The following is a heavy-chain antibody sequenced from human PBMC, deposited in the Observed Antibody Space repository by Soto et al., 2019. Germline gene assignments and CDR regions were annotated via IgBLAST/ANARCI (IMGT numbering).Heavy chain of an antibody. Sequence: QVQLVESGGGLVKPGGSLRLSCAASGFTFSNYYMSWIRQAPGKGLEWVSYITSSGDYTKYADSVKGRFTISRDNAKNSLYLQMNSLRADNTAVYYCARENGERGLDYWGHGILVTVSS. CDR1: GFTFSNYY. J-gene: IGHJ4*01. D-gene: IGHD1-1*01. V-gene: IGHV3-11*05. CDR2: ITSSGDYT. CDR3: ARENGERGLDY.